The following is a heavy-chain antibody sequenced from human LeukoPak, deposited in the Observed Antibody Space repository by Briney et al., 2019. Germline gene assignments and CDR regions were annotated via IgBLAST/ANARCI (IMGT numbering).Heavy chain of an antibody. V-gene: IGHV4-39*01. CDR3: ARCYDSSGYYLNLYYFDY. D-gene: IGHD3-22*01. CDR1: GGSISSSSYY. CDR2: IYYSGSS. J-gene: IGHJ4*02. Sequence: PSETLSLTCTVSGGSISSSSYYWGWIRQPPGTGLEWIGSIYYSGSSYYNPSLKSRVTISVDTSKNQFSLKLSSVTAADTAVYYCARCYDSSGYYLNLYYFDYWGQGTLVTVSS.